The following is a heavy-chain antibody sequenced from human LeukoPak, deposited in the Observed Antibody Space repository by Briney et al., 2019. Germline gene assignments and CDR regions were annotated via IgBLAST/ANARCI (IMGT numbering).Heavy chain of an antibody. CDR2: ISSTSSYI. J-gene: IGHJ6*03. Sequence: GGSLRLSCAASGFSFNTYTMNCVRQAPGKGLEWVSSISSTSSYIYYANSVKGRFSISRDNAKNSLYLQMNSLRAEDTAVYYCARGSSDFWTPYMDAWGKGTTVTVSS. CDR3: ARGSSDFWTPYMDA. V-gene: IGHV3-21*01. D-gene: IGHD3-3*01. CDR1: GFSFNTYT.